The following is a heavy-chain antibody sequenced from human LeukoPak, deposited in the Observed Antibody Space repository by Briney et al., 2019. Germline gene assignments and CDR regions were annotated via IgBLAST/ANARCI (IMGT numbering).Heavy chain of an antibody. CDR1: GYTFTSYD. CDR2: MNPNSGNT. CDR3: ARMFYFDSGSDNWFDP. J-gene: IGHJ5*02. Sequence: ASVKVSCKASGYTFTSYDINWVRQATGQGPEWMGWMNPNSGNTGYAQKFQGRVTMTRNTSISTAYMELSSLRSEDTAVYYCARMFYFDSGSDNWFDPWGQGTLVTVSS. V-gene: IGHV1-8*01. D-gene: IGHD3-10*01.